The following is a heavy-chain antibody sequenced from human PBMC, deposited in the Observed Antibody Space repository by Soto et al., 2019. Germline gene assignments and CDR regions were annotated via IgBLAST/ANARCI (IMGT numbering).Heavy chain of an antibody. V-gene: IGHV5-51*01. CDR2: IYPGDSDT. J-gene: IGHJ6*02. CDR3: ARSGEQLWSHYYYGMDV. CDR1: GYSFTSYW. Sequence: PGESLQISCKGSGYSFTSYWIGWVRQMPGKGLEWMGIIYPGDSDTRYSPSFQGQVTISADKSISTAYLQWSSLKASDTAMYYCARSGEQLWSHYYYGMDVWGQGTTVTVSS. D-gene: IGHD5-18*01.